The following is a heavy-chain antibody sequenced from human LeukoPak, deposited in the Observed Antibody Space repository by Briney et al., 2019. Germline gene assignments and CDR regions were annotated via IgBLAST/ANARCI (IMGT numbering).Heavy chain of an antibody. D-gene: IGHD2-8*01. CDR3: ARGRKRYCTNGVCSSYYYYYMDV. J-gene: IGHJ6*03. CDR2: IYYSGST. Sequence: SETLSLTCTVSGESISGFYWTWIRQPPGKGLEWIGYIYYSGSTNYNPSLKSRVTISVDTSKNQFSLKLSSVTAADTAVYYCARGRKRYCTNGVCSSYYYYYMDVWGKGTTVTVSS. CDR1: GESISGFY. V-gene: IGHV4-59*12.